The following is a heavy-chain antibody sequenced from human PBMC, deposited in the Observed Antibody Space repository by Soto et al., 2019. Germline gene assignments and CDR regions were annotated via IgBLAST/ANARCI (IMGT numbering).Heavy chain of an antibody. CDR3: AKALRITILGVVPNYYYYGMDD. CDR2: ISGSGGST. V-gene: IGHV3-23*01. J-gene: IGHJ6*02. CDR1: GFTFSSYA. Sequence: GGSLRLSCAASGFTFSSYAMSWVRQAPGKGLEWVSAISGSGGSTYYADSVKGRFTISRDNSKNTLYLQMNSLRAEGTAVYYCAKALRITILGVVPNYYYYGMDDWGQGTTVTVSS. D-gene: IGHD3-3*01.